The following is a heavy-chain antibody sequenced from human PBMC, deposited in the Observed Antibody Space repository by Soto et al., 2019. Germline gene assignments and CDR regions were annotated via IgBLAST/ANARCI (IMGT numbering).Heavy chain of an antibody. Sequence: GGSLRLSCAASGFTFSSYAMHWVRQAPGKGLEWVAVISYDGSNKFYADSVKGRFTISRDNSKNTLYLQMNSLRAEDTAVYYCAREEGTAMGPDYFDYWGQGTLVTVSS. D-gene: IGHD5-18*01. CDR2: ISYDGSNK. J-gene: IGHJ4*02. V-gene: IGHV3-30-3*01. CDR3: AREEGTAMGPDYFDY. CDR1: GFTFSSYA.